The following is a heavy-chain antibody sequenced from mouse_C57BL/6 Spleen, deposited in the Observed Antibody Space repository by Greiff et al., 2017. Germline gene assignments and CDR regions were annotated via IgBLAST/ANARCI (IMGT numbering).Heavy chain of an antibody. J-gene: IGHJ2*01. D-gene: IGHD2-1*01. Sequence: VHLVESGGGLVKPGGSLKLSCAASGFTFSNYGMHWVRQAPEKGLEWVAYISSGSITIYYADTVKGRFTISRDNAKNTLFLQMTSLRSEDTAMYYCARDGNLDYWGQGTTLTVSS. CDR3: ARDGNLDY. V-gene: IGHV5-17*01. CDR2: ISSGSITI. CDR1: GFTFSNYG.